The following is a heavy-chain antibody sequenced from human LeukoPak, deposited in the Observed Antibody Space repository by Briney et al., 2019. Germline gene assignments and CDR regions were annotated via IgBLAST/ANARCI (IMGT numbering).Heavy chain of an antibody. Sequence: GSLRLSCAASGLTFSRFAMSWVRQAPGKGLEWVSGISGSGSSTYYADSVKGRFTISRDNSKNTLYLQMNTLRPEDTAVYYCTKGDYDIVTALDYWGQGTPVTVSS. CDR1: GLTFSRFA. J-gene: IGHJ4*02. CDR2: ISGSGSST. CDR3: TKGDYDIVTALDY. D-gene: IGHD3-9*01. V-gene: IGHV3-23*01.